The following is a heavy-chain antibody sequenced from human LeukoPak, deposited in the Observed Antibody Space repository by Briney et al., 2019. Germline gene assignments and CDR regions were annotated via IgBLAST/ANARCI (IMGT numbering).Heavy chain of an antibody. Sequence: GGSLRLSCAASGFLFSNAWMSWVRQAPGKGLEWVDRSKSKVNGGTTDYAAPVKGRFTISRDDSKNTLYLQMDSLKTEDTAVYYCTTLVVEPDSWGQGTLVTVSS. CDR2: SKSKVNGGTT. V-gene: IGHV3-15*01. CDR1: GFLFSNAW. CDR3: TTLVVEPDS. J-gene: IGHJ4*02. D-gene: IGHD2-15*01.